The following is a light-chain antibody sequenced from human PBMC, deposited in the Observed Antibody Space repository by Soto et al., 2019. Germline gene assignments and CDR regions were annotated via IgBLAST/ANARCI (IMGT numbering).Light chain of an antibody. CDR3: QSYDRSLRTYV. CDR1: SSNIGAGYD. CDR2: GNS. Sequence: QSVLTQPPSVSGAPGQRVTISCSGSSSNIGAGYDVNWYRQLPGTAPKLLIYGNSDRPSGVPDRFSGSKSGTSASLAITSLQAEDEADYFCQSYDRSLRTYVFGTGTKVTV. J-gene: IGLJ1*01. V-gene: IGLV1-40*01.